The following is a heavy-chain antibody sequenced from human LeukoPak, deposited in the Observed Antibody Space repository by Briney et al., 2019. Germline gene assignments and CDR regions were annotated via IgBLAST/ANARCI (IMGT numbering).Heavy chain of an antibody. D-gene: IGHD2-15*01. Sequence: GGSMRLSCAASGLSFSAYKMHWVRRAPRKGLVWVSRISTDGYTTDYADFVQGRFTASRDNTKNTWSLEMNSLRAEDTAVYYCVVGGSPGYWGQGTLVTASS. J-gene: IGHJ4*02. V-gene: IGHV3-74*01. CDR1: GLSFSAYK. CDR2: ISTDGYTT. CDR3: VVGGSPGY.